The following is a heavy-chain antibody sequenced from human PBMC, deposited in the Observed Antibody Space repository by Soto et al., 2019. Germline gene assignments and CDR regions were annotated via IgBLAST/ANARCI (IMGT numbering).Heavy chain of an antibody. D-gene: IGHD3-16*02. Sequence: SETLSLTCTVSGGSISSYYWSWIRQPPGKGLEWIGYIYYSGSTNYNPSLKSRVTISVDTSKNQFSLKLSSVTAADTAVYYCATGSYYDYIWGSYPPGAFDIWGQGTMVTVSS. CDR1: GGSISSYY. CDR2: IYYSGST. J-gene: IGHJ3*02. V-gene: IGHV4-59*01. CDR3: ATGSYYDYIWGSYPPGAFDI.